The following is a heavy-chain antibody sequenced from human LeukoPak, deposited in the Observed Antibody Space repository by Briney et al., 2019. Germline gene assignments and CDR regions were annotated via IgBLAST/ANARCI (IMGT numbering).Heavy chain of an antibody. Sequence: GGSLRLSCAASGFTFSSYAMHWVRQAPGKGLEWVAVISYDGSNKYYADSVKGRFTISRDNSKNTLYLQMNSLRAEDTAVYYCARSDCGSASCYTGSNWGQGTLVTVSS. J-gene: IGHJ4*02. V-gene: IGHV3-30-3*01. CDR2: ISYDGSNK. CDR1: GFTFSSYA. D-gene: IGHD2-2*02. CDR3: ARSDCGSASCYTGSN.